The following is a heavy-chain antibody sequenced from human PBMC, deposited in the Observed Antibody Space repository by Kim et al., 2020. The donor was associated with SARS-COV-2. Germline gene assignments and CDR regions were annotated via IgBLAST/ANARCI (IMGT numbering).Heavy chain of an antibody. D-gene: IGHD3-10*01. CDR2: GSI. V-gene: IGHV3-9*01. Sequence: GSIGYADSVEGRFAISRDNAKSSLYLQMNSLRAEDTALYYCASYGDAFDIWGRGTMVTVSS. J-gene: IGHJ3*02. CDR3: ASYGDAFDI.